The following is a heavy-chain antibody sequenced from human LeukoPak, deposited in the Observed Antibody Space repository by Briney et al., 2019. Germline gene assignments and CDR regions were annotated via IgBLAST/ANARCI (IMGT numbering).Heavy chain of an antibody. Sequence: PSETLSLTCTVSGGSISSGDYCWSWIRQPPGTGLEWIGYTYYSGSTYYNPSLKSRVTISVDTSKNQFSLKLSSVTAADTAVYYCASFTKHSSGWYVAFDIWGQGTMVTVSS. CDR1: GGSISSGDYC. J-gene: IGHJ3*02. V-gene: IGHV4-30-4*01. D-gene: IGHD6-19*01. CDR3: ASFTKHSSGWYVAFDI. CDR2: TYYSGST.